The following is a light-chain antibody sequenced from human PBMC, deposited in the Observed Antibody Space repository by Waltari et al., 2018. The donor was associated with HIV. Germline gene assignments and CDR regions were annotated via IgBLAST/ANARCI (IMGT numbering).Light chain of an antibody. Sequence: DVVMTQSPLSLPVTLGQPASISCRSGQGLVYSDGDNYLNWFHQRPGQSTRLLIYKVYDRDSGVPDRFSCSGSGTDFTLKSSRVEAEDVGVYYCMQGTHWPPTFGQGTKVEIK. CDR1: QGLVYSDGDNY. V-gene: IGKV2-30*01. J-gene: IGKJ1*01. CDR3: MQGTHWPPT. CDR2: KVY.